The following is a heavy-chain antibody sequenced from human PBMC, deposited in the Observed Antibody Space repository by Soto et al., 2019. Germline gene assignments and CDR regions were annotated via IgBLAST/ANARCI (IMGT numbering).Heavy chain of an antibody. CDR1: GFTFSSYS. V-gene: IGHV3-21*01. CDR3: ARDGMGATPPRFDY. Sequence: KPGGSLRLSCAASGFTFSSYSMNWVRQAPGKGLEWVSSISSSSSYIYYADSVKGRFTISRDNAKNSLYLQMNSLRAEDTAVYYCARDGMGATPPRFDYWGQGTLVTVSS. CDR2: ISSSSSYI. J-gene: IGHJ4*02. D-gene: IGHD1-26*01.